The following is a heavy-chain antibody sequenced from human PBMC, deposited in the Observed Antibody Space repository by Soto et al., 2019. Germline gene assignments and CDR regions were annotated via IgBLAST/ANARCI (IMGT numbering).Heavy chain of an antibody. CDR1: ADTFNSYS. J-gene: IGHJ5*02. CDR2: ITPVFGTA. Sequence: QVQLVQSGAEVKKPGSSVKVSCKASADTFNSYSLSWLRQAPGQRLEWMGGITPVFGTADYAQSFEDRLTITAADSTSTVYMELSSLRSDDTAVYYCARSLEGTTVTNWFDPYSQGALVTVSS. D-gene: IGHD4-17*01. CDR3: ARSLEGTTVTNWFDP. V-gene: IGHV1-69*01.